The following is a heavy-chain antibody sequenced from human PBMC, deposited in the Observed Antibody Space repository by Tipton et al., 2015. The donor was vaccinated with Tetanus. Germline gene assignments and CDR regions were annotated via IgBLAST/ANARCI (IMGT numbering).Heavy chain of an antibody. D-gene: IGHD1-26*01. CDR2: INHSGST. V-gene: IGHV4-34*01. CDR3: ARRVGATGAGY. CDR1: GGSFSGYY. J-gene: IGHJ4*02. Sequence: TLSLTCAVYGGSFSGYYWSWIRQPPGKGLEWIGEINHSGSTNYNPSLKSRVTISVDTSKNQFSLKLSSVTAGDTAVYYCARRVGATGAGYWGQGTLVTVSS.